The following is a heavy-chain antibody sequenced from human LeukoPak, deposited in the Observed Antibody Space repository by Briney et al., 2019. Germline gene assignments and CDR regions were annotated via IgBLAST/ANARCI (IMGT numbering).Heavy chain of an antibody. D-gene: IGHD2-21*02. CDR2: INPNSGDT. Sequence: GASVMVSCKASGYTFTGYSIHWVRQAPGQGLEWMGCINPNSGDTNYPQKFQDRVTLSRDTSISTAYMELTDLRSDDTAMYYCARPKGDYYNWFDPWGQGTLVTVSS. V-gene: IGHV1-2*02. CDR3: ARPKGDYYNWFDP. J-gene: IGHJ5*02. CDR1: GYTFTGYS.